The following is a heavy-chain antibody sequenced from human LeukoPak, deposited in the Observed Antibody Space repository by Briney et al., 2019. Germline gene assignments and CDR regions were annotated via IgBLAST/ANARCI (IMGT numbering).Heavy chain of an antibody. D-gene: IGHD3-9*01. CDR1: GGSFSGYY. CDR2: INHSGST. CDR3: ARWNYDILTGYYAFDI. Sequence: PSETLSLTCAVYGGSFSGYYWSWIRQPPGKGLEWIGEINHSGSTNYNPSLKSRVTISVDTSKNQFSLKLSSVTAADTAVYYCARWNYDILTGYYAFDIWGQGTMVTVSS. V-gene: IGHV4-34*01. J-gene: IGHJ3*02.